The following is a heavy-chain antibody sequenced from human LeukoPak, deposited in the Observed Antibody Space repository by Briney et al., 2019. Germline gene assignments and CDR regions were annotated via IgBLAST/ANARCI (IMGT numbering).Heavy chain of an antibody. J-gene: IGHJ4*02. Sequence: GESLKISCKGSGYSFTTYWIGWVRQMSGKGLEWMGIIYPGDSDTRYSPSFQGQVTISADKSISTAYLQWSSLKASDTAIYYCSRLPSIVLGVIGFDYWGQGTLVTVSS. V-gene: IGHV5-51*01. D-gene: IGHD3-10*01. CDR1: GYSFTTYW. CDR2: IYPGDSDT. CDR3: SRLPSIVLGVIGFDY.